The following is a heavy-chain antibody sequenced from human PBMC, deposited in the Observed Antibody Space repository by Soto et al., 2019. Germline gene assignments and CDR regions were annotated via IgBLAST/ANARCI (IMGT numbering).Heavy chain of an antibody. CDR1: GGTFSSYS. J-gene: IGHJ6*02. CDR2: IIPIFGTA. CDR3: ARESAGGIRDV. Sequence: ASVKASFKSSGGTFSSYSISWVRQAPGQGLEWMGGIIPIFGTANYAQKFQGRVTITADESTSTAYMELSSLRSEDTAVYYCARESAGGIRDVWGQGTTVTVSS. V-gene: IGHV1-69*13. D-gene: IGHD3-16*01.